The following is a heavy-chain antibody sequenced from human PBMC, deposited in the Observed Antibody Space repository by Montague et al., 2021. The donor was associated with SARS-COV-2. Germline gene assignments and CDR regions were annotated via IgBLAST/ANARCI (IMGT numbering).Heavy chain of an antibody. CDR1: GDSITSYY. Sequence: SETLSLTCGVSGDSITSYYWTWIRQPPGKGLEWIGEINYSGNTNYSPSLSSRLTMSVDTSKNQFSLKLSSVIAADTAVYYCARGSFDCCGWSQGTFDFWGQGTLVTVSS. CDR3: ARGSFDCCGWSQGTFDF. J-gene: IGHJ4*02. V-gene: IGHV4-59*12. D-gene: IGHD3-9*01. CDR2: INYSGNT.